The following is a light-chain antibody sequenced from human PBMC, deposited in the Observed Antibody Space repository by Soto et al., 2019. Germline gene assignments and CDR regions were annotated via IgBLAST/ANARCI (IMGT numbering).Light chain of an antibody. CDR3: SSYTTTRPVV. CDR1: SSDVGGYNY. Sequence: QSALTQPASVSGSPGQSITISCTGTSSDVGGYNYVSWYQQHPGKAPKLMIYDVSNRPSGVSNRFSGSKSGNTASLTISGLQAEDEADYYCSSYTTTRPVVCGGGTKLTVL. CDR2: DVS. J-gene: IGLJ2*01. V-gene: IGLV2-14*03.